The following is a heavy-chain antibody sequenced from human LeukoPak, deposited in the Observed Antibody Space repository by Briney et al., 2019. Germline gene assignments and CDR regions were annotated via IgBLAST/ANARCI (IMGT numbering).Heavy chain of an antibody. CDR2: INPSGGST. CDR3: AREGYSYGHIDY. J-gene: IGHJ4*02. Sequence: GASVKVSCKASGYTFTSYYMHWVRQAPGQGLEWMGIINPSGGSTSYAQKFQGRVTMTRDMSTSTVYMELSSLRSEDTAVYYCAREGYSYGHIDYWGQGTLVTVSS. D-gene: IGHD5-18*01. V-gene: IGHV1-46*01. CDR1: GYTFTSYY.